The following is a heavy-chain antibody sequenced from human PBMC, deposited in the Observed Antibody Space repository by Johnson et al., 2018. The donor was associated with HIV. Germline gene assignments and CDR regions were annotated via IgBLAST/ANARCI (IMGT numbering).Heavy chain of an antibody. V-gene: IGHV3-30*04. J-gene: IGHJ3*01. CDR1: GFTFSSYA. CDR2: ISYDGSNK. CDR3: ARDRPDNNGSGSLGAFDL. D-gene: IGHD3-10*01. Sequence: QVQLVESGGGVVQPGRSLRLSCAASGFTFSSYAMHWVRQAPGKGLEWVAVISYDGSNKYYADSVKGRFTISRDNSKNTLYLQMNSLRAEDTAVYYCARDRPDNNGSGSLGAFDLCGQGTMVAVSS.